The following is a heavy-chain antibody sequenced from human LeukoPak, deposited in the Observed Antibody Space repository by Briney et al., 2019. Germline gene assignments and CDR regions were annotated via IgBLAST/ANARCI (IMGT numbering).Heavy chain of an antibody. CDR3: ARLRDGDYGGYFDY. Sequence: SETLSLTCTVSGGSISSYYWSWIRQSPGKGLEWIGHISHSGSTKYNSPLKSRTIISSDTSNNQFSLRLSSVTAADTALYYCARLRDGDYGGYFDYWGQGTLVTASS. CDR2: ISHSGST. D-gene: IGHD4-23*01. V-gene: IGHV4-59*08. CDR1: GGSISSYY. J-gene: IGHJ4*02.